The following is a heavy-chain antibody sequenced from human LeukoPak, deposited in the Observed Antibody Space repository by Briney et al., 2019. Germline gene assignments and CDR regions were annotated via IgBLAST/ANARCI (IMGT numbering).Heavy chain of an antibody. CDR1: GYTLTELS. Sequence: ASVKVSCKVSGYTLTELSMHWVRQAPGKGLEWMGGFDPEDGETIYAQKFQGRVTMTEDTSTDTAYMELSSLRSEDTAVYYCATGFGELKGRYFDYWGQGTLVTVPS. D-gene: IGHD3-10*01. CDR2: FDPEDGET. CDR3: ATGFGELKGRYFDY. V-gene: IGHV1-24*01. J-gene: IGHJ4*02.